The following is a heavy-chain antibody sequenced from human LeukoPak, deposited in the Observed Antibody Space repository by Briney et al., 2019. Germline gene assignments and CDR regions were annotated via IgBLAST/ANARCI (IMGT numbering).Heavy chain of an antibody. CDR1: GGSISSYY. D-gene: IGHD2-21*02. J-gene: IGHJ4*02. CDR2: ICYSGST. V-gene: IGHV4-59*01. Sequence: KPSETLSLTCTVSGGSISSYYWSWIRQPPGKGLEWIGYICYSGSTNYNPSLKSRVTISVDTSKNQFSLKLSSVTAADTAVYYCARAPVDCGGDCYGPFDYWGQGTLVTVSS. CDR3: ARAPVDCGGDCYGPFDY.